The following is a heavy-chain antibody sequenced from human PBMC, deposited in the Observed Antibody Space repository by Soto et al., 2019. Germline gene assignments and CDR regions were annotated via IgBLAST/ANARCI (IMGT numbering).Heavy chain of an antibody. D-gene: IGHD2-15*01. CDR2: IIPMIGAT. CDR3: ARYWSAGTLYGAFDI. CDR1: GGTFSDFT. Sequence: QVQLVQYGSEVKKPGSSVKVSCKASGGTFSDFTLSWLRQAPGRGLEWMGGIIPMIGATNNAQKLQGRLTITADKSTGTVYMELNSLRSDDTAVYYCARYWSAGTLYGAFDIWGQGTEVTVSP. J-gene: IGHJ3*02. V-gene: IGHV1-69*06.